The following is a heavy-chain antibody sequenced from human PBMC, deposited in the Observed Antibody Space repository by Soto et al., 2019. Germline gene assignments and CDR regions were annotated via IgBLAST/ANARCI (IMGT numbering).Heavy chain of an antibody. V-gene: IGHV1-46*01. J-gene: IGHJ6*02. CDR2: INPSSGRT. D-gene: IGHD2-15*01. Sequence: GASVKVSCKASGYTFTSYSMHWVRQAPGQGLEWMGIINPSSGRTSYAQNFQGRVTMTSDTSTSIVYMEMSSLKSEDTAVYYCARDHNFGFILYAMDGWGQGTTVTV. CDR3: ARDHNFGFILYAMDG. CDR1: GYTFTSYS.